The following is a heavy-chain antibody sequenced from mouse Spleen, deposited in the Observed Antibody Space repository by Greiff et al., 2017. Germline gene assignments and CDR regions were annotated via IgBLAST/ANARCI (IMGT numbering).Heavy chain of an antibody. CDR3: ARWDDLYYFDY. D-gene: IGHD2-13*01. Sequence: KQPGTELVKPGASVKLSCKASGYTFTSYWMHWVKQRPGKGLEWIGNINPSNGGTNYNEKFKSKATLTVDKSSSTAYMQLSSLTSEDSAVYYCARWDDLYYFDYLGQVTTLTVSS. CDR2: INPSNGGT. J-gene: IGHJ2*01. CDR1: GYTFTSYW. V-gene: IGHV1-53*01.